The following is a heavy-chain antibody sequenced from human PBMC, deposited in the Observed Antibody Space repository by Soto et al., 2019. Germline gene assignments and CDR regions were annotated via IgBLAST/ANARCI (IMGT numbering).Heavy chain of an antibody. J-gene: IGHJ3*02. CDR2: ISYDGSNK. CDR1: GFTFSSYG. D-gene: IGHD3-22*01. CDR3: AKDWARGITMIRDI. Sequence: GGSLRLSCAASGFTFSSYGMHWVRQAPGKGLEWVAVISYDGSNKYYADSVKGRFTISRDNSKNTLYLQMNSLRAEDTAVYYCAKDWARGITMIRDIWGQGTMVTVSS. V-gene: IGHV3-30*18.